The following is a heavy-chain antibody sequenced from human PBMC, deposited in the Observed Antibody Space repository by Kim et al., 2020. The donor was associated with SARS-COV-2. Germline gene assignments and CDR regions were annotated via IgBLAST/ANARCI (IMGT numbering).Heavy chain of an antibody. J-gene: IGHJ3*02. Sequence: GGSLRLSCAASGFTFSSYGMHWVRQAPGKGLEWVAVIWYDGSNKYYADSVKGRFTISRDNSKNTLYLQMNSLRAEDTAVYYCARDLSRNWENDAFDIWGQGTMVTVSS. V-gene: IGHV3-33*01. D-gene: IGHD7-27*01. CDR2: IWYDGSNK. CDR3: ARDLSRNWENDAFDI. CDR1: GFTFSSYG.